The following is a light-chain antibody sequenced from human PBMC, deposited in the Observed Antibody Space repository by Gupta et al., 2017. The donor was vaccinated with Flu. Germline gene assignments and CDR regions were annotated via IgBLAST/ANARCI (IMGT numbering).Light chain of an antibody. CDR3: QQYGSAPLT. V-gene: IGKV3-20*01. CDR2: GAS. J-gene: IGKJ4*01. CDR1: QSVSSSY. Sequence: DIVLTQSPGTLSLSPGERATLSCRASQSVSSSYLAWYQQKPGQAPSLLIDGASSRATGIPDRFSGSGSGTDFTLTISRLETEDFAVYYCQQYGSAPLTFGEGTXVEIK.